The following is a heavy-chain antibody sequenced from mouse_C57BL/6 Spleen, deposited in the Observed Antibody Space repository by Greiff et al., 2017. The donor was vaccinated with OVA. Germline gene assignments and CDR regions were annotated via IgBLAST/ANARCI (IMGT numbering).Heavy chain of an antibody. D-gene: IGHD2-4*01. CDR2: INPNNGGT. CDR1: GYTFTDYN. CDR3: ARYDYDGAWFCY. Sequence: EVQLVESGPELVKPGASVKIPCKASGYTFTDYNMDWVKQSHGKSLEWIGDINPNNGGTIYNQKFKGKATLTVDKSSSTAYMELRSLTSEDTAVYCCARYDYDGAWFCYWGQGTLVTVS. J-gene: IGHJ3*01. V-gene: IGHV1-18*01.